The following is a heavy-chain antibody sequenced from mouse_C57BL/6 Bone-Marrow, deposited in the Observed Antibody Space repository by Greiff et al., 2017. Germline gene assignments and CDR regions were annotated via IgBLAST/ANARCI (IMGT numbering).Heavy chain of an antibody. D-gene: IGHD1-1*01. CDR1: GYTFTSYW. CDR3: ARGKIYYPFDY. Sequence: QVQLQQSGAELAKPGASVKLSCKASGYTFTSYWMHWVKQRPGQGLDWIGYINPSSGYTKYNQKFKDKATLTAEKSSSTAYMQLSSLTYEDAAVYYCARGKIYYPFDYWGQGTTLTVSS. J-gene: IGHJ2*01. CDR2: INPSSGYT. V-gene: IGHV1-7*01.